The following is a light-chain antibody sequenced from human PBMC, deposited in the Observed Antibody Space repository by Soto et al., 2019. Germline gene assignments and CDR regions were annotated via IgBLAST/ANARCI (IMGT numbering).Light chain of an antibody. CDR2: DVS. CDR3: QQYGSSPRT. J-gene: IGKJ1*01. CDR1: RSLSSTS. Sequence: EIVLTQSPGTLSLSPGERAALSCRASRSLSSTSLAWYQQRPGQAPRLPIYDVSSRATGIPDRFSGSGSGTDFTLTINRLEPDDFAVYYCQQYGSSPRTFGQGTKVEIK. V-gene: IGKV3-20*01.